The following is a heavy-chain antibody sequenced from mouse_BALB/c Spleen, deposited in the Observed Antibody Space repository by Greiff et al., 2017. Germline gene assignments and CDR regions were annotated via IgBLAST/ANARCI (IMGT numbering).Heavy chain of an antibody. Sequence: VQLKQSGTVLARPGASVKMSCKASGYSFTSYWMHWVKQRPGQGLEWIGAIYPGNSDTSYNQKFKGKAKLTAVTSASTAYMELSSLTNEDSAVYYCTRVYYDYEGDYAMDYWGQGTSVTVSS. D-gene: IGHD2-4*01. CDR2: IYPGNSDT. V-gene: IGHV1-5*01. J-gene: IGHJ4*01. CDR1: GYSFTSYW. CDR3: TRVYYDYEGDYAMDY.